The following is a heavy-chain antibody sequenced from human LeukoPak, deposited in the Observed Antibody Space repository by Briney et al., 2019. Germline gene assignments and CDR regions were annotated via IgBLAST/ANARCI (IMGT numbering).Heavy chain of an antibody. J-gene: IGHJ4*02. D-gene: IGHD2-2*01. V-gene: IGHV3-30*18. CDR2: ISYDGRNK. CDR1: GFTFNNYG. CDR3: AKGPLRGTAAAIDY. Sequence: GGSLRLSCAASGFTFNNYGMHWVRQAPGKRLEWVAVISYDGRNKHYPDSVKGRFTISRDISTDTLWLQMDSLRTEDTAVYYCAKGPLRGTAAAIDYWGQGTLVTVSS.